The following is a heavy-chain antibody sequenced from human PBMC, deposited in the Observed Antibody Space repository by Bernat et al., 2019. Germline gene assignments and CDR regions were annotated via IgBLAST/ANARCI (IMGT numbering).Heavy chain of an antibody. J-gene: IGHJ4*02. CDR1: GFTFSSYA. CDR3: ARDGPGGSGSYQVPYFDY. CDR2: ISYDGSNK. V-gene: IGHV3-30-3*01. D-gene: IGHD3-10*01. Sequence: QVQLVESGGGVVQPGRSLRLSCAASGFTFSSYAMHWVRQAPGKGLEWVAVISYDGSNKYYADSVKGRFTISRDNSKNTLYLQMNSLRAEDTAVYYCARDGPGGSGSYQVPYFDYWGQGTLVTVSS.